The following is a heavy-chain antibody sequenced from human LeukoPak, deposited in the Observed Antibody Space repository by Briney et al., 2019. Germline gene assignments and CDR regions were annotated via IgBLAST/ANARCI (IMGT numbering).Heavy chain of an antibody. J-gene: IGHJ6*02. Sequence: ASVNVSCKASGYTFTSYYVHWVRQAPGQGLEWMGIINPSGGSTSYAQKFRGRVTMTRDTSTSTVYMELSSLRSEDTAVYYCARLVTIKYGMDVWGQGTTVTVSS. D-gene: IGHD5-12*01. V-gene: IGHV1-46*01. CDR1: GYTFTSYY. CDR2: INPSGGST. CDR3: ARLVTIKYGMDV.